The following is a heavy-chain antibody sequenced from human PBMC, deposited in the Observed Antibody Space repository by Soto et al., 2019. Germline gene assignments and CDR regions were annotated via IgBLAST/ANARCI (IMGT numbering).Heavy chain of an antibody. D-gene: IGHD3-10*01. V-gene: IGHV4-34*01. CDR2: INHSGST. J-gene: IGHJ3*02. CDR1: GGSFSGYY. CDR3: ARRLLWFGELFDAFDI. Sequence: SETLSLTCAVYGGSFSGYYWSWIRQPPGKGLEWIGEINHSGSTNYNPSLKSRVTISVDTSKNQFSLKLSSVTAADTAVYYCARRLLWFGELFDAFDIRGQGTMVTASS.